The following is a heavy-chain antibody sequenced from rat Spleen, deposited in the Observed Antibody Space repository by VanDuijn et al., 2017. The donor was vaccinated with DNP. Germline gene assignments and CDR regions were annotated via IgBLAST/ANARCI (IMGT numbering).Heavy chain of an antibody. Sequence: EVQLQESGPGLVKPSQSLSLTCSVTGYSITSNFRWSWIRKFPGNTLEWMGYINSAGSTDYNPSLKSRVSITRDTSKNQFFLQIDSVTTEETATYYCAVQLGVFDNWGQGIMVTVSS. CDR3: AVQLGVFDN. CDR2: INSAGST. CDR1: GYSITSNFR. V-gene: IGHV3-3*01. J-gene: IGHJ2*01. D-gene: IGHD5-1*01.